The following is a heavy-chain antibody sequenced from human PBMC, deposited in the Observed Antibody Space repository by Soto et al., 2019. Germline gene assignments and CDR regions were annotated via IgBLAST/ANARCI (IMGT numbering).Heavy chain of an antibody. Sequence: QVQLQESGPGLVKPSETLCLTCTVSGGSISSYYWSWIRQPPGKGLEWIGYIYYSGSTNYNPSLKSRVTISVDTSKNQFSLKLSSVTAADTAVYYCARPHGGSSGWDNWFDPWGQGTLVTVSS. V-gene: IGHV4-59*01. J-gene: IGHJ5*02. CDR3: ARPHGGSSGWDNWFDP. D-gene: IGHD6-25*01. CDR2: IYYSGST. CDR1: GGSISSYY.